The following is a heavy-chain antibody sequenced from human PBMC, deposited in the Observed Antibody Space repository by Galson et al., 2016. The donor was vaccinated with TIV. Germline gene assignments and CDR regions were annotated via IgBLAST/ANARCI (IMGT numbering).Heavy chain of an antibody. D-gene: IGHD3-22*01. CDR2: FIPILHTT. V-gene: IGHV1-69*13. CDR3: CIHYFDSNAKNY. Sequence: SVKVSCKASGGTFGRFAISWVRQAPGEGLEWMGEFIPILHTTNYAPSFQGRATISADESTNTAFLDVRSLRPEDSAIYYCCIHYFDSNAKNYWGQGTRVTVSS. CDR1: GGTFGRFA. J-gene: IGHJ1*01.